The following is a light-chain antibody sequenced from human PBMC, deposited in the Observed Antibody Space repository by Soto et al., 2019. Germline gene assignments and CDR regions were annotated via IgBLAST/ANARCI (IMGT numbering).Light chain of an antibody. V-gene: IGKV3-15*01. CDR1: QSVNSN. CDR3: QQYGSSPRT. J-gene: IGKJ5*01. Sequence: ETVMTQSPAALSVAPGERATLSCRASQSVNSNVAWYQKKPGQAPRLLIYAASTRATGIPARFSGSGSGTEFTLTITRLEPEDFAVYYCQQYGSSPRTFGQGTRLEI. CDR2: AAS.